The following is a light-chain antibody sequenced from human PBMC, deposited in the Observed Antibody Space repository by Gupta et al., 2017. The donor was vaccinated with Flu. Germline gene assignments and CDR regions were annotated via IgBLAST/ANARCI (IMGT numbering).Light chain of an antibody. J-gene: IGKJ4*01. Sequence: DIQMTQSPSSLSASVGDRVTITCQARQEITDHLNWYQHKPGRAPKLLIYEACKGKKGVPSRFSGSGSGTEFTLTISSRRPEDVATYYCPQQDLLPFPFGRGTKVDIK. CDR2: EAC. CDR1: QEITDH. V-gene: IGKV1-33*01. CDR3: PQQDLLPFP.